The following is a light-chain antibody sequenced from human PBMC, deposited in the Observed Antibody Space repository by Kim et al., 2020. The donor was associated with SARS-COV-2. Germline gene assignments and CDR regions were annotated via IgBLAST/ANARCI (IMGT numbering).Light chain of an antibody. Sequence: LTDTLTCSGNSNNVGNQGAAWLQQHRSHPPRLLSYRNNNRPSGISERFSASRSGNTASLTITGLQPEDETDYYCSAWDSSLSAWVFGGGTKLTVL. J-gene: IGLJ3*02. V-gene: IGLV10-54*04. CDR2: RNN. CDR1: SNNVGNQG. CDR3: SAWDSSLSAWV.